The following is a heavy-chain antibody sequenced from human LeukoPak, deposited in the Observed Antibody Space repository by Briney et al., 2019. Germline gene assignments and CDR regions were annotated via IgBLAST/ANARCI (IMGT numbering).Heavy chain of an antibody. D-gene: IGHD6-19*01. J-gene: IGHJ4*02. CDR2: IYHSGST. CDR3: ARVGWRGSSGW. CDR1: GYSISSGNY. V-gene: IGHV4-38-2*02. Sequence: KPSETLSLTCTVSGYSISSGNYWGWIRQPPGKGLEWIGSIYHSGSTYYNPSLKSRVTISVDTSKNQFSLKLSSVTAADTAVYYCARVGWRGSSGWWGQGTLVTVSS.